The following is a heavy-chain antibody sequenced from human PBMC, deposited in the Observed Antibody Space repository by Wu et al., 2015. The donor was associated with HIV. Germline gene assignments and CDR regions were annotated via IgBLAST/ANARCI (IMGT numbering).Heavy chain of an antibody. CDR2: INPNSGGT. J-gene: IGHJ4*02. CDR3: ARVSSYYYDRSGYSH. D-gene: IGHD3-22*01. CDR1: GYTFTGYY. V-gene: IGHV1-2*02. Sequence: QVQLVQSGAEVKKPGASVKVSCKASGYTFTGYYMHWVRQAPGQGLEWMGWINPNSGGTNYAQKFQGRVTMTRDTSISTAYMELSSLRSDDTAVYYCARVSSYYYDRSGYSHWGQGTLVTVS.